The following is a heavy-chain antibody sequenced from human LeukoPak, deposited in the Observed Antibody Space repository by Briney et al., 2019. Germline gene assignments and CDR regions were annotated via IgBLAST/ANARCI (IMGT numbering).Heavy chain of an antibody. V-gene: IGHV4-34*01. CDR3: ASSVEMAQNWFDS. CDR1: GGSFSGYY. Sequence: SETLSLTCAVYGGSFSGYYWSWIRQPPGKGLEWIGEINHSGSTNYNPSLKSRVPISVDTSKNQSSLKLSSVTAADTAVYYCASSVEMAQNWFDSWGRGTLVTVSS. J-gene: IGHJ5*01. CDR2: INHSGST. D-gene: IGHD5-24*01.